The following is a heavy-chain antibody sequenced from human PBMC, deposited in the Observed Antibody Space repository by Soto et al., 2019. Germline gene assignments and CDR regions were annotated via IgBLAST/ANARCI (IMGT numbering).Heavy chain of an antibody. CDR3: TRRDYYGSGSAFDI. J-gene: IGHJ3*02. CDR2: IRSKANSYAT. V-gene: IGHV3-73*01. Sequence: GSLRLSCAASGFTFSGSAMHWVRQASGKGLEWVGRIRSKANSYATAYAASVKGRFTISRDDSKKTAYLQMNSLKTEDTAVYYCTRRDYYGSGSAFDIWGQGTMVTVSS. CDR1: GFTFSGSA. D-gene: IGHD3-10*01.